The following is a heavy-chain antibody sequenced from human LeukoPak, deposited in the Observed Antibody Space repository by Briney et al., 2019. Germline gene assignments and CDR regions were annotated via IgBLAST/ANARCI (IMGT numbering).Heavy chain of an antibody. V-gene: IGHV4-30-2*01. CDR3: ARAGYYYDSSGSISGFDY. CDR2: IYHSGST. J-gene: IGHJ4*02. CDR1: GGSISSGGYY. D-gene: IGHD3-22*01. Sequence: SETLSLTCTVSGGSISSGGYYWSWIRQPPGTGLEWIGYIYHSGSTYYNPSLKSRVTISVDRSKNQFSLKLSSVTAADTAVYYCARAGYYYDSSGSISGFDYWGQGTLVTVSS.